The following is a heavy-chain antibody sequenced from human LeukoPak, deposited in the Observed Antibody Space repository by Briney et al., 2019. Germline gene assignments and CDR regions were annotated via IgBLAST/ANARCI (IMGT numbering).Heavy chain of an antibody. J-gene: IGHJ6*02. Sequence: GGSLRLSCAASGFTFSSYGMHWVRQAPGKGLEWVAVISYDGSNKYYADSVKGRFTISRDNSKSTLYLQMNTLRAEDTAVYYCAKEVGYGMDVWGQGTTVTVSS. CDR2: ISYDGSNK. V-gene: IGHV3-30*18. CDR3: AKEVGYGMDV. D-gene: IGHD1-26*01. CDR1: GFTFSSYG.